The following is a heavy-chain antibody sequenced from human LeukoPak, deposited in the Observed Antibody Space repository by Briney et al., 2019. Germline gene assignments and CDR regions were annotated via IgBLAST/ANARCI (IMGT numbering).Heavy chain of an antibody. Sequence: PSETLSLTCTVSGGSISSSSYYWGWIRQPPGKGLEWIGSIYYSGSTYYNPSLKSRVTISVDTSKNQFSLKLSSVTAADAAVYYCARRGCSSTSCYSYWFDPWGQGTLVTVSS. V-gene: IGHV4-39*01. CDR1: GGSISSSSYY. J-gene: IGHJ5*02. CDR2: IYYSGST. D-gene: IGHD2-2*01. CDR3: ARRGCSSTSCYSYWFDP.